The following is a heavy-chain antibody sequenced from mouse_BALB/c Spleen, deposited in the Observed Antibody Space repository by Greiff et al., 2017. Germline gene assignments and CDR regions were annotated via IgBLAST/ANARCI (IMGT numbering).Heavy chain of an antibody. J-gene: IGHJ4*01. CDR2: ISYSGST. Sequence: VQLKESGPSLVKPSQTLSLTCSVTGDSITSGYWNWIRKFPGNKLEYMGYISYSGSTYYNPSLKSRISITRDTSKNQYYLQLNSVTTEDTATYYCARSLYDGYSPYAMDYWGQGTSVTVSS. V-gene: IGHV3-8*02. CDR3: ARSLYDGYSPYAMDY. CDR1: GDSITSGY. D-gene: IGHD2-3*01.